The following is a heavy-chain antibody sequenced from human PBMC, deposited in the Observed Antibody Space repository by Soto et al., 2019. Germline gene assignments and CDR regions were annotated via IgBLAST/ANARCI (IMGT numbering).Heavy chain of an antibody. CDR1: GYTFTSYG. Sequence: ASVKVSCKASGYTFTSYGISWVRQAPGQGLEWMGWISAYNGNTNYAQKLQGRVTMTTDTSTSTAYMELRSLRSDDTAVYYCARTHSAILTGYGPADYWGQGTLVTVSS. CDR3: ARTHSAILTGYGPADY. CDR2: ISAYNGNT. J-gene: IGHJ4*02. V-gene: IGHV1-18*01. D-gene: IGHD3-9*01.